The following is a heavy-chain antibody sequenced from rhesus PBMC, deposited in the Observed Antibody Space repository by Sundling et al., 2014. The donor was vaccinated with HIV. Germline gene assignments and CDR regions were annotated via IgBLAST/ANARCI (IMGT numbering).Heavy chain of an antibody. V-gene: IGHV3-54*02. J-gene: IGHJ4*01. CDR1: GFTFSHHG. CDR3: ARDQIIAAADYFDY. Sequence: EVHLVESGGGLVQPGGSLRLSCAGSGFTFSHHGMHWVRQAPGKGLEWVAIISHDGRKTFFADSVKDRFTISRDNSKNMLYPQMNNLKLEDTAVYYCARDQIIAAADYFDYWGQGVLVTVSS. D-gene: IGHD6-31*01. CDR2: ISHDGRKT.